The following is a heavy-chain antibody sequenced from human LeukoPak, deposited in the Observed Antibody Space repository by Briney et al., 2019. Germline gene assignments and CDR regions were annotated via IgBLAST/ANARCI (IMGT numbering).Heavy chain of an antibody. D-gene: IGHD3-22*01. Sequence: SETLTLTCTVSGGSISSYYWSWIRQPPGKGLEWIACISYSGSTKYNPSLKSRVTISVDTSKNQLSLKLSSVTAADTAVYYCAREPGFDSSGYPNWFDPLGQGTLVTVSS. J-gene: IGHJ5*02. CDR1: GGSISSYY. V-gene: IGHV4-59*01. CDR3: AREPGFDSSGYPNWFDP. CDR2: ISYSGST.